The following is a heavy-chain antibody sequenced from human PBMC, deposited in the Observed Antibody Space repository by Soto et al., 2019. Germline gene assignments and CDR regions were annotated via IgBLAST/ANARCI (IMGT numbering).Heavy chain of an antibody. D-gene: IGHD1-26*01. J-gene: IGHJ4*02. CDR1: GGSISSYY. Sequence: SETLSLTCTVSGGSISSYYWSWIRQPPGKGLEWIGYIYYSGSTNYNPSLKSRVTISVDTSKNQFSLKLSSVTAADTAVYYCASPGGSYYGGVVFWGQGTVVTVSS. V-gene: IGHV4-59*01. CDR3: ASPGGSYYGGVVF. CDR2: IYYSGST.